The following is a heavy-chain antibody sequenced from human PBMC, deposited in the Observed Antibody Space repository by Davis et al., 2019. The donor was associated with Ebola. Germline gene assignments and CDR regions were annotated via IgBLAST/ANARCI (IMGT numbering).Heavy chain of an antibody. V-gene: IGHV4-59*12. CDR1: GASISSYY. CDR2: IYYSGST. CDR3: ARGRVRMDV. Sequence: SETLSLTCTVSGASISSYYWSWIRQPPGKGLEWIGYIYYSGSTNYNPSLKSRVTISVDTSKNQFSLKLSSVTAADTAVYYCARGRVRMDVWGQGTTVTVSS. J-gene: IGHJ6*02.